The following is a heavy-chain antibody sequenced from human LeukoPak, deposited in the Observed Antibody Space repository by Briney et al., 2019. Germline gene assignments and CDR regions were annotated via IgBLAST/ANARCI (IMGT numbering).Heavy chain of an antibody. J-gene: IGHJ5*02. V-gene: IGHV3-23*01. D-gene: IGHD1-26*01. Sequence: PGGSLRLSCAASGFSFSSYGMSWVRQAPGKGLEWVSGISDSGDSTYYADSVKGRFTISRDISKNTLFLQMNSLRAEDTAVYYCAKYYLVGASRWFDPWGQGTLVTVSS. CDR1: GFSFSSYG. CDR2: ISDSGDST. CDR3: AKYYLVGASRWFDP.